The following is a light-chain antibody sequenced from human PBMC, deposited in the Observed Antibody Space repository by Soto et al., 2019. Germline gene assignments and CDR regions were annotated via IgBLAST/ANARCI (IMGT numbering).Light chain of an antibody. V-gene: IGKV1-5*03. CDR1: QSIDSW. CDR3: QQYNSRRT. Sequence: DIQMTQSPSTLSASVGDRVTITCRASQSIDSWLAWHQQKPGKAPKLLISKASSLESGVPSRFSGSGSGTEFTLTFSSLQPDDFATYYCQQYNSRRTFGQGTK. CDR2: KAS. J-gene: IGKJ1*01.